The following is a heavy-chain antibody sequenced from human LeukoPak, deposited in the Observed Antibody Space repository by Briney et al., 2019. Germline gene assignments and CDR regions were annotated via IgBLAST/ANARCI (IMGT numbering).Heavy chain of an antibody. D-gene: IGHD3-3*01. CDR3: ARIPLYFLEPFDY. Sequence: SQTLSLTCAVYGASVSGYYWSWIRHPPGKGLEWIGEISHRGRTHYNPSLKGRVTMSVDTSKNQFALEVDSVTAADTAVYYCARIPLYFLEPFDYWGQGILVTVSS. CDR1: GASVSGYY. CDR2: ISHRGRT. J-gene: IGHJ4*02. V-gene: IGHV4-34*01.